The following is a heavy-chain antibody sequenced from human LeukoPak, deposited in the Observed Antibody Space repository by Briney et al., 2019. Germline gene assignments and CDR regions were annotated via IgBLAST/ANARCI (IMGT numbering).Heavy chain of an antibody. CDR2: ISGSGGST. D-gene: IGHD3-22*01. Sequence: GGSLRLSCAASGFTFSSYAMSWVRQAPGKGLEWVSAISGSGGSTYYADSVKGRFTISRDNSKNTLYLQMNSLRAEDTAVYYCATLANYYDSSGYDYWGRGTLVTVSS. J-gene: IGHJ4*02. CDR1: GFTFSSYA. V-gene: IGHV3-23*01. CDR3: ATLANYYDSSGYDY.